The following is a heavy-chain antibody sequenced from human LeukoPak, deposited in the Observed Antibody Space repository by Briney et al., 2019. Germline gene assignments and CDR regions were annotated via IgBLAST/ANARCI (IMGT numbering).Heavy chain of an antibody. D-gene: IGHD3-16*01. Sequence: GGSLRLSCAASGFTVSNNYMSWVRQAPGKGLEWVSTISGNGVSAYYADSVKGRFTISRHNSKNTLYLQMNSLRAEDTAVYYCASLGKDFDYWGQGTLVTVSS. CDR2: ISGNGVSA. J-gene: IGHJ4*02. CDR1: GFTVSNNY. CDR3: ASLGKDFDY. V-gene: IGHV3-53*04.